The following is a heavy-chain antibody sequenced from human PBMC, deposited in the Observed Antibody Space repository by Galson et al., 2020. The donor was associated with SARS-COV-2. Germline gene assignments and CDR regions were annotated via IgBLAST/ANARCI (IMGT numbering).Heavy chain of an antibody. CDR3: AGLTSATTVTTWYYFDY. Sequence: SVKVSCKASGGTFSSYTISWVRQAPGQGLEWMGRIIPILGIANYAQKFQGRVTITADKSTSTAYMELSSLRSEDTAVYYCAGLTSATTVTTWYYFDYWGQGTLVTFSS. J-gene: IGHJ4*02. D-gene: IGHD4-17*01. V-gene: IGHV1-69*02. CDR1: GGTFSSYT. CDR2: IIPILGIA.